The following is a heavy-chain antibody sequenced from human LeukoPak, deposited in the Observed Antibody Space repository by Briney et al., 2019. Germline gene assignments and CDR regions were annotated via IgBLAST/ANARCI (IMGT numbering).Heavy chain of an antibody. Sequence: GESLKISCKGSGYSFTSYWIGWVRQMPGKGLEWMGIIYPGDSDTRYSPSFQGQVTISADKSISTAYLQWSSLKASDTAMYYCARPHSYCSSTSCYESWDMDVWGKGTTVTVSS. CDR1: GYSFTSYW. CDR2: IYPGDSDT. J-gene: IGHJ6*03. CDR3: ARPHSYCSSTSCYESWDMDV. V-gene: IGHV5-51*01. D-gene: IGHD2-2*01.